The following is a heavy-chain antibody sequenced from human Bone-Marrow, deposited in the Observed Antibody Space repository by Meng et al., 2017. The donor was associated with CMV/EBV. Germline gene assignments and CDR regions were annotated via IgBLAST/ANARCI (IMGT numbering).Heavy chain of an antibody. Sequence: GESLKISCAASGFTFRNYAMSWVRQAPGKGLEWFSAITGSGDDTYVADSVRGRFTISRDNSENTLFLQMTSLRAEDTAVYYCARGGIVVGRGYFDYWGQGTLVTVSS. J-gene: IGHJ4*02. CDR2: ITGSGDDT. CDR3: ARGGIVVGRGYFDY. CDR1: GFTFRNYA. V-gene: IGHV3-23*01. D-gene: IGHD3-22*01.